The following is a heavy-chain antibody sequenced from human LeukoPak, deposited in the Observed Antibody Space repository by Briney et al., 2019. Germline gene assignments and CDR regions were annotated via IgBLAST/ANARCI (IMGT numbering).Heavy chain of an antibody. J-gene: IGHJ4*02. Sequence: GGSLRLSCAASGFTFSSYAMHWVRQAPGKGLEWVAIISYDGSNKYYADSVKGRFTISRDNSKNTLYLQMDSLRAEDTAMYYCARGSVRGIISFWGRGTRVTVSS. CDR2: ISYDGSNK. CDR1: GFTFSSYA. V-gene: IGHV3-30*04. D-gene: IGHD3-10*02. CDR3: ARGSVRGIISF.